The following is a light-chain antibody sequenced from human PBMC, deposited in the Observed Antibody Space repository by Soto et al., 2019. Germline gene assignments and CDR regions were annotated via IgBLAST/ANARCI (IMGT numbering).Light chain of an antibody. CDR1: QDISNY. CDR2: KAS. CDR3: QHYNSYRWA. Sequence: IQMTQSPSSLSASVGDRVTITCQASQDISNYLNWYQQKPGNAPKLLIYKASSLQSGVPPRFSGSGSGTEFTLTIGSLQPDDFATYYCQHYNSYRWAFGQGTKVDIK. J-gene: IGKJ1*01. V-gene: IGKV1-5*03.